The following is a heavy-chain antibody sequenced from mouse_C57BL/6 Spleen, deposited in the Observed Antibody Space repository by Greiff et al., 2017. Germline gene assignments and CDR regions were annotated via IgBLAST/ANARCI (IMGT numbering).Heavy chain of an antibody. CDR3: ARVYYDYDDYFDY. J-gene: IGHJ2*01. CDR1: GYTFTSYW. D-gene: IGHD2-4*01. CDR2: IYPGSGST. V-gene: IGHV1-55*01. Sequence: VQLQQSGAELVKPGASVKMSCKASGYTFTSYWITWVKQRPGQGLEWIGDIYPGSGSTNYNEKFKSKATLTVDTSSSTAYMQLSSLTSEDSAVYYCARVYYDYDDYFDYWGQGTTLTVSS.